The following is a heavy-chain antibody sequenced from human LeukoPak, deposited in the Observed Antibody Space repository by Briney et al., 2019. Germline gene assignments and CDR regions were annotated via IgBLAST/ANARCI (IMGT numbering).Heavy chain of an antibody. D-gene: IGHD3-3*01. CDR3: AKDQGDTIFGVVIISSDY. CDR1: GFTFSDYV. V-gene: IGHV3-23*01. J-gene: IGHJ4*02. CDR2: ISGSGGST. Sequence: PGGSLRLSCAASGFTFSDYVMSWVRQAPGKGLEWVSAISGSGGSTYYADSVKGRFTISRDNSKNTLYLQMNSLRAEDTAVYYCAKDQGDTIFGVVIISSDYWGQGTLVTVSS.